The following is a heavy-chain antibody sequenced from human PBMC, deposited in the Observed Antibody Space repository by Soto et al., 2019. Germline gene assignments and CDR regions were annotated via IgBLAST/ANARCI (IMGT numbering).Heavy chain of an antibody. CDR1: GFTFSSYS. Sequence: EVQLVESGGGLVQPGGSLRLSCAASGFTFSSYSMNWVHQAPGKGLEWVSYISSSSSTIYYADSVKGRFTISRDNAKNSLYLQMNSLRDEDTAVYYCARDSNSDIVVVPAAYYYYGMDVWGQGTTVTVSS. V-gene: IGHV3-48*02. J-gene: IGHJ6*02. CDR2: ISSSSSTI. D-gene: IGHD2-2*01. CDR3: ARDSNSDIVVVPAAYYYYGMDV.